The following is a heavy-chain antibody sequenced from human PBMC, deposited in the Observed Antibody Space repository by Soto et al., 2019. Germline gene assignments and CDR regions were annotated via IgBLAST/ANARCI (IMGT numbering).Heavy chain of an antibody. V-gene: IGHV4-34*01. D-gene: IGHD6-13*01. CDR2: INHSGST. Sequence: SQTLSLTSAVYGESFSVYYWSWIRKTTGKGLEWIGEINHSGSTNYNPSLKSRVTISVDTSKNQFSLKLSSVTAADTAVYYCARRPPTGIAAAGRHSDYWGQGTLVTVSS. CDR3: ARRPPTGIAAAGRHSDY. J-gene: IGHJ4*02. CDR1: GESFSVYY.